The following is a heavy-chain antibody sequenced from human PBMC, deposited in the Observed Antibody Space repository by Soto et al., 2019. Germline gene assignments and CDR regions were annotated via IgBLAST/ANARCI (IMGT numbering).Heavy chain of an antibody. J-gene: IGHJ5*02. CDR3: ARALHYDFWSGPDDLNWFDP. V-gene: IGHV1-69*02. Sequence: ASVKVSCKASGGTFSSYTICWVRQETGQGLEWMGRIIPILGIANYAQKLQGRVTITADKSTSTAYMELSSLRSEDTAVYYCARALHYDFWSGPDDLNWFDPWGQGTLVTVSS. CDR2: IIPILGIA. CDR1: GGTFSSYT. D-gene: IGHD3-3*01.